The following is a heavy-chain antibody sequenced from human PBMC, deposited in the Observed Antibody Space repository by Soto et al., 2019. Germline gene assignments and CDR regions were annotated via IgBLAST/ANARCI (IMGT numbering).Heavy chain of an antibody. CDR1: GFTFSSYW. Sequence: GGSLRLSCAASGFTFSSYWMHWVRQAPGKGLVWVSRINSDGSSTSYADSVKGRFTISRDNAKNTLYLQMNSLRAEDTAVYYCARVQYYDFRSGYPYYYYYGMDVWGQGTTVTVSS. CDR2: INSDGSST. CDR3: ARVQYYDFRSGYPYYYYYGMDV. D-gene: IGHD3-3*01. J-gene: IGHJ6*02. V-gene: IGHV3-74*01.